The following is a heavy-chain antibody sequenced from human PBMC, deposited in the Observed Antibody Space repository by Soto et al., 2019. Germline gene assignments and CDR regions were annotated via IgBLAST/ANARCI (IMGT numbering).Heavy chain of an antibody. CDR1: GGSISSGDYY. CDR2: NYYSGST. Sequence: NPSETLSLTCAVSGGSISSGDYYWSWIRQPPGKGLEWIGYNYYSGSTYYNPSLKSRVTISVDTSKNQFSLKLSSVTAADTAVYYCARHGEPPYFDYWGQGTLVTVSS. CDR3: ARHGEPPYFDY. D-gene: IGHD3-10*01. J-gene: IGHJ4*02. V-gene: IGHV4-30-4*01.